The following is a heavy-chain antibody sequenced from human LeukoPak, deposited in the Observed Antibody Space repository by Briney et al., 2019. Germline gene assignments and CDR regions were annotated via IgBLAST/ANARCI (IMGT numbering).Heavy chain of an antibody. D-gene: IGHD6-19*01. CDR3: ARSTRIAVAGTVAY. J-gene: IGHJ4*02. V-gene: IGHV3-74*01. CDR1: GFTFSSYW. Sequence: GGSLRLSCAASGFTFSSYWMHCVRQAPGKGLVWVSRINSDGSSTSYAGSVKGRFTISRDNAKNTLYLQMNSLRGEDTAAYYCARSTRIAVAGTVAYWGQGTLVTVSS. CDR2: INSDGSST.